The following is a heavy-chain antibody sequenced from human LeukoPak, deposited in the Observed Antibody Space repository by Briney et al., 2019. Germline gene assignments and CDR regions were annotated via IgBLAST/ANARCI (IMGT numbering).Heavy chain of an antibody. D-gene: IGHD6-6*01. CDR2: ISGSGGST. J-gene: IGHJ4*02. Sequence: PTGGSLRLSCAASGFTFSSYAMSWVRQAPGKGLEWVSAISGSGGSTYYADSVKGRFTISRDNSKNTLYLQMNSLRAEDTAVYYCAMAYSSSPGARDYWGQGTLVTVSS. CDR3: AMAYSSSPGARDY. V-gene: IGHV3-23*01. CDR1: GFTFSSYA.